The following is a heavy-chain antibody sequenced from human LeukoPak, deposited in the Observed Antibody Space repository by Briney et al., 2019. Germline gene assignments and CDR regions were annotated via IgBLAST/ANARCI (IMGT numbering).Heavy chain of an antibody. CDR3: ARELEPYYFDY. V-gene: IGHV1-69*04. CDR2: IITILDIP. J-gene: IGHJ4*02. CDR1: GGSFSNYG. D-gene: IGHD1-1*01. Sequence: ASVKVSCKASGGSFSNYGITWVRQAPGQGLEWMGRIITILDIPNYAQKFQGRVTITLDKSTVTIFMELSSLRSEDTAVYYCARELEPYYFDYWGQGSLVTVSS.